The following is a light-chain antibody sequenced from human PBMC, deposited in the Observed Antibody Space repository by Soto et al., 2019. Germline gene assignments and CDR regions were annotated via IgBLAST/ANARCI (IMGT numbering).Light chain of an antibody. Sequence: DIVMTQSPDSLAVSLGERATINCKSSQSVLYNSNNKNYLAWYLQKPGQPPKLLIYWASTRESGVPDRFSGSGSGTDFTLTISSLQAEDVAVYYCQQYYSPWTFGQGTKVEIK. CDR2: WAS. J-gene: IGKJ1*01. V-gene: IGKV4-1*01. CDR3: QQYYSPWT. CDR1: QSVLYNSNNKNY.